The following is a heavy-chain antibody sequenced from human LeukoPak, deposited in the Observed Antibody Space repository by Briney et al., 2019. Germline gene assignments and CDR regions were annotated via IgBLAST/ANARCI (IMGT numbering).Heavy chain of an antibody. CDR3: ARNGLSSGWYPPN. Sequence: ASVTVSFKASGYTFTSYDINWVRQATGQGLEWMGWMNPNSGNTGYAQKFQGRITMTRNTSISTAYMELSSLRSEDTAVYYCARNGLSSGWYPPNWGQGTLVTVSS. CDR1: GYTFTSYD. D-gene: IGHD6-19*01. V-gene: IGHV1-8*01. J-gene: IGHJ4*02. CDR2: MNPNSGNT.